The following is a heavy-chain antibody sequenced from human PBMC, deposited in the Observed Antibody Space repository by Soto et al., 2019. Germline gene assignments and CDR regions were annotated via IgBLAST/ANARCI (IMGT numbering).Heavy chain of an antibody. J-gene: IGHJ4*02. V-gene: IGHV1-18*01. CDR2: INGYNGDT. D-gene: IGHD3-22*01. CDR1: GYTFTSYG. CDR3: ALDSSYGFEH. Sequence: QVLLEQSGAEVKNPGASVKVSCKASGYTFTSYGISWVRQAPGQGLELMGWINGYNGDTKYAQKFQGRVTMTTDTSTTTAYMELRSLRSDDTAVYYCALDSSYGFEHWGQGTLVTVSS.